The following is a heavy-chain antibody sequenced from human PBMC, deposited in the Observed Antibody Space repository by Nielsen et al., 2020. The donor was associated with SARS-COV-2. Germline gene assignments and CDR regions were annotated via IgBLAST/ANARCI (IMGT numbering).Heavy chain of an antibody. J-gene: IGHJ5*02. Sequence: GESLKISCAASGFTFSSYSMNWVRQAPGKGLEWVSYISSSSSTIYYADSVKGRFTISRDNAKNSLYLQMNSLRDEDTAVYYCARDAPESYSSGWYNWFDPWGQGTPVTVSS. D-gene: IGHD6-19*01. CDR1: GFTFSSYS. V-gene: IGHV3-48*02. CDR3: ARDAPESYSSGWYNWFDP. CDR2: ISSSSSTI.